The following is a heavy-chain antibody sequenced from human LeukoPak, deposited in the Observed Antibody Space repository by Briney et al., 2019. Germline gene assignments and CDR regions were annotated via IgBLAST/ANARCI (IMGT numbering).Heavy chain of an antibody. J-gene: IGHJ4*02. Sequence: ASVNVSCKASGYTFTSYAMNWVRQAPGQGLEWMGWINTNTGNPTYAQGFTGRSVFSLVTSVSTAYLQISSLKAEDTAVYYCARVWDGSFDYWGQGTLVTVSS. CDR1: GYTFTSYA. CDR3: ARVWDGSFDY. V-gene: IGHV7-4-1*02. CDR2: INTNTGNP. D-gene: IGHD3-16*01.